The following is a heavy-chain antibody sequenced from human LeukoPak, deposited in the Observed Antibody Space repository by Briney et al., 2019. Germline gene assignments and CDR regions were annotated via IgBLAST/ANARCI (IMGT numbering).Heavy chain of an antibody. V-gene: IGHV3-74*03. CDR1: GVTSRNSW. J-gene: IGHJ6*02. CDR2: ITIDGSST. Sequence: GGSLRLSCVASGVTSRNSWMRWVRQAPGKGLVWVSRITIDGSSTTYADSVKGRFTISRDSAKNTLYLQMNSLRAEDTAVYYRTRDRFYAMDAWGQGTTVTVSS. CDR3: TRDRFYAMDA.